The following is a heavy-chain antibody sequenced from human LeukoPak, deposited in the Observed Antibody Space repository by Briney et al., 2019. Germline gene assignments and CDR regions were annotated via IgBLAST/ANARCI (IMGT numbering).Heavy chain of an antibody. CDR3: ARGFCSSTSCYQGPFDF. CDR1: GFIFSSAW. CDR2: IKNKTHGRTT. V-gene: IGHV3-15*01. J-gene: IGHJ4*02. D-gene: IGHD2-2*01. Sequence: GGSLRLSCAASGFIFSSAWMTWVRQAPGKGLEWVGHIKNKTHGRTTDYAAPVKRRFILSSDDSKNTLYLQMTSLRTEDTAVHYCARGFCSSTSCYQGPFDFWGQGTLVTVSS.